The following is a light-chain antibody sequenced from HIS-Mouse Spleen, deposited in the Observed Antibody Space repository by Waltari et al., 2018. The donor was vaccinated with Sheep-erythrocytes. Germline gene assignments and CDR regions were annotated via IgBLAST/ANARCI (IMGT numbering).Light chain of an antibody. CDR2: EGS. CDR1: SSDVGSYNL. J-gene: IGLJ3*02. CDR3: CSYAGSSTPWV. Sequence: QSALTQPASVSGSPGQSITISCTGTSSDVGSYNLVSWYQQHPGKAPKLMIYEGSKRLSGFCNRFSGTKSGNTASLTISGLQAEDEADYYCCSYAGSSTPWVFGGGTKLTVL. V-gene: IGLV2-23*01.